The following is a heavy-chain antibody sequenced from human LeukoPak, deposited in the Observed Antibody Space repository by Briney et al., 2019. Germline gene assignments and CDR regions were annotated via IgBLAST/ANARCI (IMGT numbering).Heavy chain of an antibody. Sequence: ASETLSLTCTVSGYSISSGYYWGWIRQPPGKGLEWIGYIYYSGSTNYNPSLKSRVTISVDTSKNQFSLKLSSVTAADTAVYYCARSYYDFWSGYPNWFDPWGQGTLVTVSS. V-gene: IGHV4-61*01. CDR1: GYSISSGYY. J-gene: IGHJ5*02. D-gene: IGHD3-3*01. CDR2: IYYSGST. CDR3: ARSYYDFWSGYPNWFDP.